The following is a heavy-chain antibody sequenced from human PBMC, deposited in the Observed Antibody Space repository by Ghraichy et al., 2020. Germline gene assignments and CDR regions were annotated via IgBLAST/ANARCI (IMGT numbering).Heavy chain of an antibody. D-gene: IGHD3-3*01. Sequence: GGSLRLSCAASGFMFSDYYMSWMRQTPGKGLEWIAYISNTSSYTNYADYVKGRFTISRDNAKKSLYLQMDSLRDEDTALYYCARAMITISGVVFSYYYMDVWGKGTAVTVSS. J-gene: IGHJ6*03. CDR3: ARAMITISGVVFSYYYMDV. CDR2: ISNTSSYT. CDR1: GFMFSDYY. V-gene: IGHV3-11*05.